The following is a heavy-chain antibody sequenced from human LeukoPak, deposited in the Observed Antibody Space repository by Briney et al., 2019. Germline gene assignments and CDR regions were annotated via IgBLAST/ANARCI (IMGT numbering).Heavy chain of an antibody. CDR2: IFYSGTI. J-gene: IGHJ5*02. CDR3: ATLDNSFDH. Sequence: PSETLSLTCNVSGASISGSDYNWSWLRQPPGKGLEWIASIFYSGTIYNNPSLKSRTLKSVGTSKNQFSLRLTSMTAADTAVYFCATLDNSFDHWGQGTLVTVSS. V-gene: IGHV4-30-4*01. CDR1: GASISGSDYN.